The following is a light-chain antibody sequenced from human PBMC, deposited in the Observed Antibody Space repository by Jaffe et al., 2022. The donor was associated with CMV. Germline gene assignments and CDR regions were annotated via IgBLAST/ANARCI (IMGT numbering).Light chain of an antibody. V-gene: IGKV1-17*02. CDR3: LQHNSYPLT. Sequence: DIQMTQSPSSLSASVGDRVTITCRASQDITNELGWYQQKPGKAPKRLIHAASSLQGGVPSRFSGSGSETEFTLTIDNLQPEDFATYYCLQHNSYPLTFGPGTKVDI. J-gene: IGKJ3*01. CDR2: AAS. CDR1: QDITNE.